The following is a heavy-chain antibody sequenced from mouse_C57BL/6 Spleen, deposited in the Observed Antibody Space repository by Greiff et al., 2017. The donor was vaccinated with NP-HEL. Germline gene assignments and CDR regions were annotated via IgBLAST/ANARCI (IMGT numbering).Heavy chain of an antibody. D-gene: IGHD2-4*01. CDR2: IWSGGST. V-gene: IGHV2-4*01. J-gene: IGHJ3*01. Sequence: QVQLKESGPGLVQPSQSLSITCTVSGFSLTSYGAHWVRQPPGKGLEWLGVIWSGGSTDYNAAFISRLSISKDNSKSHVFFKMNSLQADDTAIYYCAMYDYDEGFAYWGQGTLVTVSA. CDR1: GFSLTSYG. CDR3: AMYDYDEGFAY.